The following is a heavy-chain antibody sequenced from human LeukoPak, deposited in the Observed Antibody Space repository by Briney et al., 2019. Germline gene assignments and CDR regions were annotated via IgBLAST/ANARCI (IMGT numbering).Heavy chain of an antibody. Sequence: PGGSLRLSCAASGSTFSSYAMSWVRQAPGKGLEWVSAISGSGGSTYYADSVKGRFTISRDNSKNTLYLQMNSLRAEDTAVYYCATMASWVVRGENRQFDYWGQGTLVTVSS. CDR1: GSTFSSYA. D-gene: IGHD3-10*01. CDR2: ISGSGGST. CDR3: ATMASWVVRGENRQFDY. J-gene: IGHJ4*02. V-gene: IGHV3-23*01.